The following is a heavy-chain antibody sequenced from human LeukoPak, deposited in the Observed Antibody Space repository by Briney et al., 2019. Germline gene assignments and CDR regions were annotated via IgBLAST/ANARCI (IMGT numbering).Heavy chain of an antibody. CDR1: GGSISSSSYY. CDR3: ARLADNYDTSGYPMDV. V-gene: IGHV4-39*07. CDR2: IYYSGST. J-gene: IGHJ6*03. D-gene: IGHD3-22*01. Sequence: PSETLSLTCTVSGGSISSSSYYWGWIRQPPGKGLEWIGSIYYSGSTYYNPSLKSRVTISVDTSKNQFSLKLSSVTAADTAVYYCARLADNYDTSGYPMDVWGKGTTVTIYS.